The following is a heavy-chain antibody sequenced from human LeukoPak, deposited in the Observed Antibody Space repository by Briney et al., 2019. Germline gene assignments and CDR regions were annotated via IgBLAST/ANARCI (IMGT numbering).Heavy chain of an antibody. CDR1: VGSMCISSYY. J-gene: IGHJ4*02. CDR3: ARSSIAVAGPYYFDY. D-gene: IGHD6-19*01. Sequence: SETLSLTCTLSVGSMCISSYYCGWISQPPRRGLEWFGSIYYSGSTYYNPSLKSRVTISVDTSKNHFSLKLSSVTAADTAVYYCARSSIAVAGPYYFDYWGQGTLVTTS. V-gene: IGHV4-39*01. CDR2: IYYSGST.